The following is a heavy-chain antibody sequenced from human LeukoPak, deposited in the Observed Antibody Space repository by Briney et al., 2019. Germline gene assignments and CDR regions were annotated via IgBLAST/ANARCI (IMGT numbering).Heavy chain of an antibody. D-gene: IGHD3-3*01. V-gene: IGHV3-30*02. Sequence: GGSLRLSCAASGFTFSSYGMHWVRQAPGKGLEWVACIRYDGSNKYYADSVKGRFTISRDNSKNTLYLQMNSLRAEDTAVYYCAKDVRIFGVVLSPDNWFDPWGQGTLVTVSS. CDR3: AKDVRIFGVVLSPDNWFDP. J-gene: IGHJ5*02. CDR1: GFTFSSYG. CDR2: IRYDGSNK.